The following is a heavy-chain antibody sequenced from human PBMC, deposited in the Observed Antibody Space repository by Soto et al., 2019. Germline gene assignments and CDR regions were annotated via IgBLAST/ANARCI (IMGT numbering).Heavy chain of an antibody. CDR1: GFTFSSYG. CDR3: AKGGDGAYYFDY. CDR2: ISYDGSNK. V-gene: IGHV3-30*18. Sequence: QVQLVESGGGVVQPGRSLRLSCAASGFTFSSYGMHWVRQAPGKGLAWVAVISYDGSNKYYADSVKGRFTISRDNSKNTLYLQMNRLRAEDTAVYYCAKGGDGAYYFDYWGQGTLVTVSS. J-gene: IGHJ4*02. D-gene: IGHD2-21*02.